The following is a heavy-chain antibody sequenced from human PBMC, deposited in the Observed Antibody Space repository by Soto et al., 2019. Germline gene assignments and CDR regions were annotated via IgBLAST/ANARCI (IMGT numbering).Heavy chain of an antibody. Sequence: GGSLRLSCAASGFTFSDYGIDWIRQAPGKGLEWVAVISHEGGTQYYADSVRGRFTVSGDNSKNILYLQMDSLRPEDTAVYFCARAIGYYGMDVWGQGTTVTVSS. J-gene: IGHJ6*02. CDR1: GFTFSDYG. CDR2: ISHEGGTQ. CDR3: ARAIGYYGMDV. D-gene: IGHD3-22*01. V-gene: IGHV3-30*03.